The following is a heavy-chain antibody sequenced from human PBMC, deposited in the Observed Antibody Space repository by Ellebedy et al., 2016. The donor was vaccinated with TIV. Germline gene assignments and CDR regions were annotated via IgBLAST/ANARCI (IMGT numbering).Heavy chain of an antibody. V-gene: IGHV1-3*01. J-gene: IGHJ6*02. CDR1: GYTFTSYG. CDR3: ASGAYFDWYGMDV. CDR2: INAGNGNT. Sequence: AASVKVSCKASGYTFTSYGISWVRQAPGQGLEWMGWINAGNGNTKYSQKFQGRVTITRDTSASTAYMELSSLRSEDTAVYYCASGAYFDWYGMDVWGQGTTVTVSS. D-gene: IGHD3-9*01.